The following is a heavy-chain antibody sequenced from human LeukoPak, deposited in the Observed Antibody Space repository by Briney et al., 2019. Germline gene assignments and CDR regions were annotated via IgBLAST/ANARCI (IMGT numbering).Heavy chain of an antibody. J-gene: IGHJ6*02. Sequence: GGSLRLSCAASGSTFSNFAMNWVRQAPGKGLEWVSSISGPGVYTSYADSVKGRFTITRDNSRNTVYLQMNALRAEDTAVYYCASGWGMAVGGQGTTVTVSS. CDR2: ISGPGVYT. D-gene: IGHD2-15*01. V-gene: IGHV3-23*01. CDR1: GSTFSNFA. CDR3: ASGWGMAV.